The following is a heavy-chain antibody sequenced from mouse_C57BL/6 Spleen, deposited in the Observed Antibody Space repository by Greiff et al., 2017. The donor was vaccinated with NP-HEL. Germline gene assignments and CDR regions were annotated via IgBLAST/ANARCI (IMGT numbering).Heavy chain of an antibody. J-gene: IGHJ1*03. Sequence: QVQLKQSGPELVKPGASVKISCKASGYAFSSSWMNWVKQRPGKGLEWIGRIYPGDGDTNYNGKFKGKATLTADKSSSTAYMQLSSLTSEDSAVYFCARRDYSNSWSFDVWGTGTTVTVSS. D-gene: IGHD2-5*01. CDR3: ARRDYSNSWSFDV. CDR2: IYPGDGDT. CDR1: GYAFSSSW. V-gene: IGHV1-82*01.